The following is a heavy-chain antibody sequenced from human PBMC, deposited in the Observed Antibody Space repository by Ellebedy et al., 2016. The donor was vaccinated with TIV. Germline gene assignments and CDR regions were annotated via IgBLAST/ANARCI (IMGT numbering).Heavy chain of an antibody. CDR3: ARDPREWLVRGYFDC. J-gene: IGHJ4*02. CDR2: ISGSGGST. Sequence: GESLKISCAASGFTLSSYAMSWVRQAPRKGLEWVSAISGSGGSTYYAASVKGRFTISRDNSKNTPYQQMHRLRAEDTAVYYCARDPREWLVRGYFDCWGQGTLVTVSS. CDR1: GFTLSSYA. D-gene: IGHD6-19*01. V-gene: IGHV3-23*01.